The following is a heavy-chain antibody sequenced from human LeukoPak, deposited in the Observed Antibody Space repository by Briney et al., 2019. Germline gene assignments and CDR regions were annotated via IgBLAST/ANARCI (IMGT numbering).Heavy chain of an antibody. J-gene: IGHJ4*02. CDR1: GASISSGSSY. D-gene: IGHD5-12*01. CDR2: IYYTGKT. CDR3: AKNNGYGYWFDY. V-gene: IGHV4-61*02. Sequence: SETPSLTCTVSGASISSGSSYWSWIRQPAGNRPEWIGRIYYTGKTIYNPSLMSRVTISLDTSKNQFSLNPSSVSAADTALYYCAKNNGYGYWFDYWGQGTLVTVSS.